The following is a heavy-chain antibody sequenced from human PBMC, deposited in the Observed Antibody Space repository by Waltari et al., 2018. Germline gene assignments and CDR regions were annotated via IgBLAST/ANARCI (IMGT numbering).Heavy chain of an antibody. Sequence: QAQLLQSGVALMKPGASVKVACQASGSASATSGLSWVRQPPGQGLEWMAWTSPYNGNTXNAQXLQXRXTXTTDTSTNTAHMELRSLXHDDTAXYYWARESGXYXELGWFDXWGQXTLVTVSS. CDR1: GSASATSG. V-gene: IGHV1-18*04. CDR2: TSPYNGNT. D-gene: IGHD1-26*01. J-gene: IGHJ5*02. CDR3: ARESGXYXELGWFDX.